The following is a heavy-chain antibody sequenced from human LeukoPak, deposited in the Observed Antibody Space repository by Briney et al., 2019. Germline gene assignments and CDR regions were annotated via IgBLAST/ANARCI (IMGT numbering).Heavy chain of an antibody. V-gene: IGHV3-30*18. Sequence: GRSLRLSCAASGFTFSSYGMHWVRQAPGKGLERVAVISYDGSNKYYADSVKVRFTISRDNSKNTLYLQMNSLRAEDTAVYYCAKFIAAAGTVDFDYWGQGTLVTVSS. CDR3: AKFIAAAGTVDFDY. J-gene: IGHJ4*02. CDR1: GFTFSSYG. D-gene: IGHD6-13*01. CDR2: ISYDGSNK.